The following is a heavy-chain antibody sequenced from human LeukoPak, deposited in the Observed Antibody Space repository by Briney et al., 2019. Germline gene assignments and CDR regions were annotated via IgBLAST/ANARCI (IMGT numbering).Heavy chain of an antibody. Sequence: GGSLRLSCEASGFSFSGYAMSWVRQAPGKGLDWESGVSDSGVNTYYADSVKGRFSISTDNSKYTLFLQMNSLRAEDTAVYYCAKLGYCSSTSCYSSLGLLPPNAFDIWGQGTMVTVSS. CDR1: GFSFSGYA. V-gene: IGHV3-23*01. CDR3: AKLGYCSSTSCYSSLGLLPPNAFDI. D-gene: IGHD2-2*02. J-gene: IGHJ3*02. CDR2: VSDSGVNT.